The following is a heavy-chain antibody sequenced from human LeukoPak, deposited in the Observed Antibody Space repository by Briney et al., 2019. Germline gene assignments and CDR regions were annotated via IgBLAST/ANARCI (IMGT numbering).Heavy chain of an antibody. CDR3: ASDLATVPNY. V-gene: IGHV4-38-2*02. D-gene: IGHD4-17*01. CDR1: GYSISSGYY. J-gene: IGHJ4*02. Sequence: PSETLSLTCTVSGYSISSGYYWGWIRQPPGKGLEWIGSIYHSGSTYYNPSLKSRVTISVDTSKNQFSLKLRSVTAAGTAVYYCASDLATVPNYWGQGTLVTVSS. CDR2: IYHSGST.